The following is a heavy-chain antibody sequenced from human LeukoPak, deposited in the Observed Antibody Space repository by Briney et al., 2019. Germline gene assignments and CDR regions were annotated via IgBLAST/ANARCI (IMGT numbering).Heavy chain of an antibody. CDR1: GFTFSSYS. CDR2: ISSSSSYI. CDR3: ARVGATVLFGVQY. D-gene: IGHD1-26*01. Sequence: VGSLTLSCPASGFTFSSYSMDWVRQAPGKGLEWVSSISSSSSYIYYAGSVKGRFTISRDNAKNSLYLQMNSLRAEDTAVYYCARVGATVLFGVQYWGQGTLVTVSS. J-gene: IGHJ4*02. V-gene: IGHV3-21*01.